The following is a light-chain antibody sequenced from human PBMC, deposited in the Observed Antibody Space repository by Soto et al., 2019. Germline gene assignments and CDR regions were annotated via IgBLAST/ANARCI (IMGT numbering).Light chain of an antibody. V-gene: IGKV3D-20*02. CDR1: QSVDSAY. J-gene: IGKJ4*01. CDR2: ATS. Sequence: ELVLTQSPCTLSLSPGESATLSCRASQSVDSAYLGWYQHKPGQAPRLLISATSRRATGTPDRFSGSGSGTDFTLTISSLEPEDFAVYYCQQRSSCPLTFGGGTKVDIK. CDR3: QQRSSCPLT.